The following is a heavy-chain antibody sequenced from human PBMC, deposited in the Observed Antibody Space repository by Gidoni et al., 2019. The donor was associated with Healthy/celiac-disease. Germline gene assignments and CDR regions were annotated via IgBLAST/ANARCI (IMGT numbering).Heavy chain of an antibody. CDR3: AKDHEDTAMVPDY. CDR2: ISYDGSNK. CDR1: GFTFSSYG. Sequence: QVQLVESGGGVVQPGRSLRLSCAASGFTFSSYGMHWVRQAPGKGLEWVAVISYDGSNKYYADSVKGRFTISRDNSKNTLYLQMNSLRAEDTAVYYCAKDHEDTAMVPDYWGQGTLVTVSS. D-gene: IGHD5-18*01. V-gene: IGHV3-30*18. J-gene: IGHJ4*02.